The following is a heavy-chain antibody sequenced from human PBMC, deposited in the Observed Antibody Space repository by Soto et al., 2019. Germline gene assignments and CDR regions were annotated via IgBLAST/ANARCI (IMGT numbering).Heavy chain of an antibody. CDR1: GYTFTSYA. CDR3: ARDFRIVQHPPPPSYYYYYGMDV. D-gene: IGHD3-16*02. CDR2: INAGNGNT. J-gene: IGHJ6*02. Sequence: QVQLVQSGAEVKKPGASVKVSCKASGYTFTSYAMHWVRQAPGQRLEWMGWINAGNGNTKYSQKFQGRVTITRDTTARTTHMELSSLRFEDTAVYYCARDFRIVQHPPPPSYYYYYGMDVWGQGTTVTVSS. V-gene: IGHV1-3*01.